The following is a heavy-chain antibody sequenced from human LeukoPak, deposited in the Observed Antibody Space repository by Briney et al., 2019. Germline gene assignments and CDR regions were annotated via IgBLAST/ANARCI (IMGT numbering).Heavy chain of an antibody. CDR1: GFTLTTYI. CDR2: IGDYGAT. CDR3: AKARLGGSTYDY. D-gene: IGHD3-10*01. V-gene: IGHV3-23*01. Sequence: PGGSLRLSREASGFTLTTYIMTWVRQAPGKGLEWVSAIGDYGATTYAESVKGRFTISIDQSKNTLFLQMNSLRVDDTAIYFCAKARLGGSTYDYWGQGTVVTVSS. J-gene: IGHJ4*02.